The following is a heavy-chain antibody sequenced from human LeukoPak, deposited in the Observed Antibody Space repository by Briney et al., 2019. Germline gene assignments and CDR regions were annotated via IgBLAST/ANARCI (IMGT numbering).Heavy chain of an antibody. J-gene: IGHJ5*02. CDR1: GFTFSSYA. Sequence: PGRSLRLSCAASGFTFSSYAMHWVCQARGKGLEWVAVISYDGSNKYYADSVKGRFTISRDNSKNTLYLQMNSLRAEDTAVYYCARAPSYDILTGYYPAWGQGTLVTVSS. CDR2: ISYDGSNK. D-gene: IGHD3-9*01. CDR3: ARAPSYDILTGYYPA. V-gene: IGHV3-30*04.